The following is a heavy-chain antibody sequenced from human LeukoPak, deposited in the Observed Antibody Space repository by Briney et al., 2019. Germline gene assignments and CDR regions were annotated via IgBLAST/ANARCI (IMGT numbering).Heavy chain of an antibody. D-gene: IGHD6-19*01. V-gene: IGHV3-23*01. J-gene: IGHJ4*02. CDR3: ARESFSGWYDDD. CDR1: GFTFSNYA. CDR2: ISGSGGST. Sequence: GGSLRLSCAASGFTFSNYAMTWVRQAPGKGLEWISGISGSGGSTYYADSVKGRFTISRDNAKNSLYLQMNSLRGEDTAVYYCARESFSGWYDDDWGKGTLVTVSS.